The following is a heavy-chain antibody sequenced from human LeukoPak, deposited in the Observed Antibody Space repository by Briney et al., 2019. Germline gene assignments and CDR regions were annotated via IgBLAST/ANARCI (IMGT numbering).Heavy chain of an antibody. J-gene: IGHJ4*02. CDR3: AAVIDY. Sequence: PGGSLRRSCAASGFTFSNYEMNWIRPAPGKGLEWISYISNSGTTKYYADSVKGRFTISRDNAKNSLYLQMNSLRAEVTAVYYCAAVIDYWGQGTLVTVSS. CDR2: ISNSGTTK. CDR1: GFTFSNYE. V-gene: IGHV3-48*03.